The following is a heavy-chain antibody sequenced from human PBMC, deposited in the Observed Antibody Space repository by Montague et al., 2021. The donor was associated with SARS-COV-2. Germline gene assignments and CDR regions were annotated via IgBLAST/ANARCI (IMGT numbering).Heavy chain of an antibody. Sequence: PPLVKPTQTLTLTGTFSGFSLSTSGMCVSWIRQPPGKALEWLARSDWXXXKYYSTSLKTRLTISKDTSKNQVVLTMTNMDPVDTATYYCARMTPITGLDYWGQGTLVTVSS. D-gene: IGHD1-20*01. CDR3: ARMTPITGLDY. J-gene: IGHJ4*02. CDR2: SDWXXXK. CDR1: GFSLSTSGMC. V-gene: IGHV2-70*11.